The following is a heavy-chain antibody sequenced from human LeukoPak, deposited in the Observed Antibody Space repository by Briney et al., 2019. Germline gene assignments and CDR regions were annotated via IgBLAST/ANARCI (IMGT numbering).Heavy chain of an antibody. CDR1: GFTFSSYG. CDR2: ISYDGSNK. V-gene: IGHV3-30*18. CDR3: AKDGKGGYSYGSYFDS. D-gene: IGHD5-18*01. J-gene: IGHJ4*02. Sequence: GGSLRLSCAASGFTFSSYGMHWVRQAPGKGLEWVAVISYDGSNKYYADSVKGRFTISRDNSKNTLYLQMNSLRAEDTAVYYCAKDGKGGYSYGSYFDSGGKGTLVTASS.